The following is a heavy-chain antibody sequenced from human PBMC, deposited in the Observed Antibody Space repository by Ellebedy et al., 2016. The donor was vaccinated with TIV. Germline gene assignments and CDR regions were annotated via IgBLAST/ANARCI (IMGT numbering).Heavy chain of an antibody. J-gene: IGHJ3*02. V-gene: IGHV4-59*01. Sequence: MPSETLSLTCTVSYGSISSYYWSWIRQPPGKGLEWLGYIVSSGSTTYNPYLKSRLTMSIDTAKKQISLKLSSVTAGDTGVYFSARSNISFLGETDAFDIWGQGTRVTVSS. CDR1: YGSISSYY. CDR3: ARSNISFLGETDAFDI. CDR2: IVSSGST. D-gene: IGHD3-3*01.